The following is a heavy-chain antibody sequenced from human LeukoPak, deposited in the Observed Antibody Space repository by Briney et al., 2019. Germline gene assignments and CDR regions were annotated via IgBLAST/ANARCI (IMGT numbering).Heavy chain of an antibody. CDR2: INPNSGAT. CDR3: ARGEYVISGYRNDAFDI. Sequence: ASVKVYCKASGYTFPDYYMLRVRQAPGQRLEWMGWINPNSGATKYAQKFQGRVTMTRDTSISTAYMELSRLTSDDTAVYYCARGEYVISGYRNDAFDIWGQGTMVTVSS. J-gene: IGHJ3*02. V-gene: IGHV1-2*02. CDR1: GYTFPDYY. D-gene: IGHD3-22*01.